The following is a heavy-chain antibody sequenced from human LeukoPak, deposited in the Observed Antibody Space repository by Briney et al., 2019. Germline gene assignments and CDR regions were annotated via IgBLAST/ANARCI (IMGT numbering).Heavy chain of an antibody. V-gene: IGHV3-7*01. Sequence: GGSLRLSCAASGFTFSSYAMSWVRQAPGKGLEWVAHIKQDGSQEYYVDSVKGRFTISRDSAKNSLYLQMNSLRAEDTAVYYCARGVPYDSWSGPHYSDYWGQGTLVTVSS. D-gene: IGHD3-3*01. J-gene: IGHJ4*02. CDR2: IKQDGSQE. CDR3: ARGVPYDSWSGPHYSDY. CDR1: GFTFSSYA.